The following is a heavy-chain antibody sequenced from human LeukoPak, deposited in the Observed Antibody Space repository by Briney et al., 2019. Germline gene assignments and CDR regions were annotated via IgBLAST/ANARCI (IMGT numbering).Heavy chain of an antibody. CDR3: ARGGLSFAGSQLGY. CDR1: GFTFSDHY. V-gene: IGHV3-72*01. Sequence: GGSLRLSCAASGFTFSDHYMDWVRQAPGKGLEWVGRIRNKLNSYSVEYAASVKGRFTISRDDSKNSLYLQMNSLKTEDTAVYYCARGGLSFAGSQLGYWGQGTLVTVSS. J-gene: IGHJ4*02. D-gene: IGHD1-26*01. CDR2: IRNKLNSYSV.